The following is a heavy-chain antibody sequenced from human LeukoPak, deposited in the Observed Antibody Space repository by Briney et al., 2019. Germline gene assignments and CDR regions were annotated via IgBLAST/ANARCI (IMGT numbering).Heavy chain of an antibody. V-gene: IGHV1-69*13. CDR2: IIPIFGTA. J-gene: IGHJ4*02. CDR1: GYTFTGYY. D-gene: IGHD6-13*01. Sequence: SVKVSCKASGYTFTGYYMHWVRQAPGQGLEWMGGIIPIFGTANYAQKFQGRVTITADESTSTAYMELSSLRSEDTAVYYCAKDRASSSSATAFDCWGQGTLVTVSS. CDR3: AKDRASSSSATAFDC.